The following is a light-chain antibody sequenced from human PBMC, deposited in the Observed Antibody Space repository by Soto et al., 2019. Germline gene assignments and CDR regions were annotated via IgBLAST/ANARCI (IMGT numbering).Light chain of an antibody. CDR3: QHYNSYSEA. Sequence: PSTLYGSEGVRVTITCLASQTISGWLGGYQQILGKAPKLLIYKASTLKSGVPSRFSGGGAGTEFTLTISSLQPDDFATYYCQHYNSYSEAFGQGTKVDI. J-gene: IGKJ1*01. V-gene: IGKV1-5*03. CDR1: QTISGW. CDR2: KAS.